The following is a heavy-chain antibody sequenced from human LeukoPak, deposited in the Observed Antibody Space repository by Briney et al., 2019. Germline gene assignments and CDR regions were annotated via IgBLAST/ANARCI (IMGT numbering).Heavy chain of an antibody. J-gene: IGHJ4*02. CDR1: GFTFGTHD. V-gene: IGHV3-13*01. D-gene: IGHD1-14*01. Sequence: GGSLRLSCAASGFTFGTHDMHWVRQIPGKGLEWVAGIGTAGDTYYTGSVKGRFTISREIAKNSLYLQMNSLRAGDTAVYYCARGTGQEDYFDYWGLGTLVTVSS. CDR3: ARGTGQEDYFDY. CDR2: IGTAGDT.